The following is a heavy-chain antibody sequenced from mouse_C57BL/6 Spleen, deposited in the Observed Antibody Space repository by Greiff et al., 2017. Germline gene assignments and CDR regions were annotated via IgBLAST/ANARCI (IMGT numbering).Heavy chain of an antibody. CDR3: ARAPIYGSSFSYFDY. CDR2: ISSGSSTI. V-gene: IGHV5-17*01. Sequence: EVKLVESGGGLVKPGGSLKLSCAASGFTFSDYGMHWVRQAPEKGLEWVAYISSGSSTIYYADTVKGRFTISRDNAKNTLFLQMTSLRSEDTAMYYCARAPIYGSSFSYFDYWGQGTTLTVSS. J-gene: IGHJ2*01. D-gene: IGHD1-1*01. CDR1: GFTFSDYG.